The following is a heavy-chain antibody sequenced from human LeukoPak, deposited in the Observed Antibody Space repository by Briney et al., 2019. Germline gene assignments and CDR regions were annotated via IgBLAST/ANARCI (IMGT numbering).Heavy chain of an antibody. V-gene: IGHV3-7*01. D-gene: IGHD6-13*01. J-gene: IGHJ4*02. Sequence: GGSLRPSCAASGFTFRTYWMSWVRQAPGKGLEWVANIKQDGSEKYYVDSVKGRSTISRDNAKNSLYLQMNSLRAEDAAMYYCARDSAGNDYWGQGTLVTVSS. CDR2: IKQDGSEK. CDR3: ARDSAGNDY. CDR1: GFTFRTYW.